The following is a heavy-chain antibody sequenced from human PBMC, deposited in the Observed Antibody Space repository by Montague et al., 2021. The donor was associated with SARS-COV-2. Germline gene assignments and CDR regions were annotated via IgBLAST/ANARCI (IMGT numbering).Heavy chain of an antibody. J-gene: IGHJ5*02. Sequence: SETLSLTCTVSGGSISSYFWSWIRQPPGKGLEWIGYIHYSGSTNYNPSLKSRVTISVDTSKNQFSLKLRSVTAADTALYYCARDGDSSSWYSFDPWCQGTLITVSS. V-gene: IGHV4-59*13. CDR3: ARDGDSSSWYSFDP. D-gene: IGHD6-13*01. CDR1: GGSISSYF. CDR2: IHYSGST.